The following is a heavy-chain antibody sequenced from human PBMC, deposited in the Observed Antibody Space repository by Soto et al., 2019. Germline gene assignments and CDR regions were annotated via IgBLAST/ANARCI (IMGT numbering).Heavy chain of an antibody. CDR2: IYNSGSP. V-gene: IGHV4-59*01. CDR1: GGSIRSYY. CDR3: ARDIRAAAYNWFDP. Sequence: TSETLSLTCTVSGGSIRSYYWTWIRQPPGKGLEWIGYIYNSGSPNYNPSLRSRVTMSLDTSKNQFSLKLTSVTAADTAVYYCARDIRAAAYNWFDPWGQGILVTVSS. J-gene: IGHJ5*02. D-gene: IGHD6-13*01.